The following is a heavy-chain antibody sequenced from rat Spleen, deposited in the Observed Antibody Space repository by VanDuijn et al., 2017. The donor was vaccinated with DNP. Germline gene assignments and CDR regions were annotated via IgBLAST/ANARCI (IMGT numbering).Heavy chain of an antibody. V-gene: IGHV2-63*01. D-gene: IGHD1-6*01. Sequence: QVQLKESGPGLVQPSETLSLTCTVSGFSLATYGVNWVRQPPGKSLEWMGRMRYNGDTSYNSALKSRLSFSRDTSKSQVFLKMNSLQTDDTGTYYCARDSVYTTDYPTFFDYWGQGVLVTVSS. CDR1: GFSLATYG. CDR2: MRYNGDT. J-gene: IGHJ2*01. CDR3: ARDSVYTTDYPTFFDY.